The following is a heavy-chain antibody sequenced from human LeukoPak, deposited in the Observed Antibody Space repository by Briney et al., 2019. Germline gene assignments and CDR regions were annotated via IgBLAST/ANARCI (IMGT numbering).Heavy chain of an antibody. J-gene: IGHJ4*02. CDR3: ARGALRGYSYGLPTDFDY. CDR1: GGSFSGYY. Sequence: SETLSLTCAVYGGSFSGYYWSWIRQPPGKGLEWIGEINHSGSTNYNPSLKSRVTISVDTSKNQFSLKLSSVTAADTAVYYCARGALRGYSYGLPTDFDYWGQGTLVTVSS. D-gene: IGHD5-18*01. V-gene: IGHV4-34*01. CDR2: INHSGST.